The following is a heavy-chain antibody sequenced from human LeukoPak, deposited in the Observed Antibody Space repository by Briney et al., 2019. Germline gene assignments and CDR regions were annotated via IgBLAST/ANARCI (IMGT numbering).Heavy chain of an antibody. CDR3: ARVAPPGIGD. Sequence: PGGSLRLSCAASGFTFSSYEMNWVRQAPGKGLEWVSYISSSGSTIYYADSVKGRFTISRDNAKNSLYLQMNSLRAEDTAVYYCARVAPPGIGDWGQGTLVTVSS. J-gene: IGHJ4*02. V-gene: IGHV3-48*03. CDR2: ISSSGSTI. CDR1: GFTFSSYE. D-gene: IGHD3-10*01.